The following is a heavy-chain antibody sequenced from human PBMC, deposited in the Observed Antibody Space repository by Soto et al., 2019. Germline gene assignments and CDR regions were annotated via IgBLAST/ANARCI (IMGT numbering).Heavy chain of an antibody. CDR2: ISGSGVST. V-gene: IGHV3-23*01. Sequence: GGSLRLSCAASGFTFSSYAMSWVRQAPGKGLEWVSVISGSGVSTYYADSVKGRFTISRDNSKNTLYLQMNSLRAEDTAVYYCAKFRDWNYSNWFDPWGQGTLVTVSS. D-gene: IGHD1-7*01. CDR3: AKFRDWNYSNWFDP. J-gene: IGHJ5*02. CDR1: GFTFSSYA.